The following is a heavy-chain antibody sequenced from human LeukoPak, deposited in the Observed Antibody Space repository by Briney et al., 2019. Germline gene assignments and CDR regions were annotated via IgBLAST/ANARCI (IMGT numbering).Heavy chain of an antibody. CDR1: GFTFSSYA. CDR3: AREPFGGGSASDY. V-gene: IGHV3-30*04. D-gene: IGHD3-16*01. J-gene: IGHJ4*02. CDR2: ISYNGGDK. Sequence: GGSLRLSCAASGFTFSSYAMSWVRQAPGKGLEWVSVISYNGGDKYYADSVKGRFTISRDNSKNTLFLQTNSLRPEDTAVYYCAREPFGGGSASDYWGQGTLVTVSS.